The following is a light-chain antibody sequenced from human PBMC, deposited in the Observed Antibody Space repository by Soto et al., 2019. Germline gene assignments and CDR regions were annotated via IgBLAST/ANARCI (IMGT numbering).Light chain of an antibody. Sequence: QSALTQPPSASGSPGHSVTISCTGTSSDVGGYNYVSWYQQHPGKASKLMIYEVTKRPSGVPDRFSGSKSGNTASLTVSGLQAEDEADYYCSSYGGSNNLVFGGGTKLTVL. CDR1: SSDVGGYNY. CDR2: EVT. J-gene: IGLJ2*01. CDR3: SSYGGSNNLV. V-gene: IGLV2-8*01.